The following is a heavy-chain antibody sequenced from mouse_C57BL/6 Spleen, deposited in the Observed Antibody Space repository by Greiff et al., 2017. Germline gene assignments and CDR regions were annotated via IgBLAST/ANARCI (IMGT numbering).Heavy chain of an antibody. V-gene: IGHV1-61*01. CDR1: GYTFTSYW. CDR3: AGNWERNWYFDV. CDR2: IYPSDSET. J-gene: IGHJ1*03. D-gene: IGHD4-1*01. Sequence: QVQLQQPGAELVRPGSSVKLSCKASGYTFTSYWMDWVKQRPGQGLEWIGDIYPSDSETHYNQKFKDKATLTVDKYSSTAYMQLSSLTSEDSAVYYCAGNWERNWYFDVWGTGTTVTVSS.